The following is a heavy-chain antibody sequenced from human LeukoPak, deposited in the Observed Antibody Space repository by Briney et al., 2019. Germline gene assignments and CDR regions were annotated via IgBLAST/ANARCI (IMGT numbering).Heavy chain of an antibody. CDR3: ARDQISEDFWSGSVI. J-gene: IGHJ3*02. CDR1: GGTFSSYA. V-gene: IGHV1-69*01. D-gene: IGHD3-3*01. CDR2: IIPIFGTA. Sequence: GSSVKVSCKASGGTFSSYAISWVRQAPGQGLGWMGGIIPIFGTANYAQKFQGRVTITADESTSTAYMELSSLRSEDTAVYYCARDQISEDFWSGSVIWGQGTMVTVSS.